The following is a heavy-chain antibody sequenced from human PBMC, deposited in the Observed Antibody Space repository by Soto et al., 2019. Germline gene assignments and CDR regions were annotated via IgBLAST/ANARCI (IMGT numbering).Heavy chain of an antibody. Sequence: WTWIRQPPGKGLEWMGYIFNRGTTFYNPSLTSRLSISMDTSGNHFSLELRSVTAADTAVYYCALALGPTTGLDYWGQGTRVTFSS. CDR3: ALALGPTTGLDY. D-gene: IGHD1-26*01. CDR2: IFNRGTT. J-gene: IGHJ4*02. V-gene: IGHV4-31*02.